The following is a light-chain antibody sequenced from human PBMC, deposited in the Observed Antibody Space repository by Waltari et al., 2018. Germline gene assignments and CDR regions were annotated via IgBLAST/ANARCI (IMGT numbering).Light chain of an antibody. Sequence: QSALTQPASVSGSPGQSITISCTGTSSDVGAYNYVSWYQQHPGKDPKLIIYDVSHRPSGVSFRVSGSKSDNTASLTISGLQAEDEADYYCISYTTSDTMIFGGGTKLTV. V-gene: IGLV2-14*03. CDR2: DVS. CDR3: ISYTTSDTMI. J-gene: IGLJ2*01. CDR1: SSDVGAYNY.